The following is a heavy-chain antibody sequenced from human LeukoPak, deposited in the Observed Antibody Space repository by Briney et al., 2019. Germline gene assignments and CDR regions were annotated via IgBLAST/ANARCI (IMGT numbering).Heavy chain of an antibody. J-gene: IGHJ4*02. D-gene: IGHD3/OR15-3a*01. CDR1: GFTFSSYW. CDR3: TRGFGLANPGIFAFDY. CDR2: INTDGSST. V-gene: IGHV3-74*01. Sequence: GGSLRLSCAASGFTFSSYWMHWVRQAPGKGLVWVSRINTDGSSTSYADSVKGRFTISRDNAKNTLYLQMNSLKTEDTAVYYCTRGFGLANPGIFAFDYWGQGTLVTVSS.